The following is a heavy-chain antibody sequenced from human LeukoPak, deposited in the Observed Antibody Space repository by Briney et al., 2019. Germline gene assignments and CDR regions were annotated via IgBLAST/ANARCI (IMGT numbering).Heavy chain of an antibody. CDR1: GYTFTRYG. V-gene: IGHV1-18*01. Sequence: ASVKVSCKASGYTFTRYGISWVRQAPRQGLEWMGWISAYNGNTNYAQKLQGRVTMTTDTSTSTAYMELRSLRSDDTAVYYCASVPRAYYDSSGYFDYWGQGTLVTVSS. CDR3: ASVPRAYYDSSGYFDY. J-gene: IGHJ4*02. CDR2: ISAYNGNT. D-gene: IGHD3-22*01.